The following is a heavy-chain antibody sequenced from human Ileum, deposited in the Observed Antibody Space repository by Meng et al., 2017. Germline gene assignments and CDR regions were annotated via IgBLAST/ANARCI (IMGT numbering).Heavy chain of an antibody. Sequence: GGSLRLSCAASGFTFSSYAMHWVRQAPGRGREWRAVVSNCGSLTLYAESVKGRYSISRDYSKNTRFLQMDSRRPEDTAVYYCAREKSHFGGLELWGQGTLVTVSS. V-gene: IGHV3-30*04. D-gene: IGHD3-10*01. CDR1: GFTFSSYA. CDR3: AREKSHFGGLEL. J-gene: IGHJ4*02. CDR2: VSNCGSLT.